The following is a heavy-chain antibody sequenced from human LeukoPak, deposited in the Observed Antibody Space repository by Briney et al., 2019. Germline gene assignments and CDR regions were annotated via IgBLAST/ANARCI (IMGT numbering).Heavy chain of an antibody. CDR2: IYLRGNT. D-gene: IGHD4-17*01. CDR3: ARGTITTVTDS. Sequence: SGTLSLTCAVSGGSITSSNWWTWVRQPPGKGLEWVGEIYLRGNTNYNPSLESRVSISVDESKTQLSLRLESVTAADTAVYYCARGTITTVTDSWGPGTLVTVSS. J-gene: IGHJ4*02. V-gene: IGHV4-4*02. CDR1: GGSITSSNW.